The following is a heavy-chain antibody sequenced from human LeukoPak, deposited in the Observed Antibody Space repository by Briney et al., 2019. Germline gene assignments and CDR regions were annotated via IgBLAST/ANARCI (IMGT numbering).Heavy chain of an antibody. CDR1: GFTFRTYS. V-gene: IGHV3-66*01. Sequence: PGGSLRLSCAASGFTFRTYSMNWVRQAPGKGLEWVSVIYSGGSTYYADSVKGRFTISRDNSKNTLYLQMNSLRAEDTAVYYCARDTLVTGYSSGWALGYWGQGTLVTVSS. CDR3: ARDTLVTGYSSGWALGY. CDR2: IYSGGST. D-gene: IGHD6-19*01. J-gene: IGHJ4*02.